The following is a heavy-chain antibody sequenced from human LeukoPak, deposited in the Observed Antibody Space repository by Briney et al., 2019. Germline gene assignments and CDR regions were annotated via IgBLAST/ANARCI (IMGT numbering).Heavy chain of an antibody. V-gene: IGHV4-34*01. J-gene: IGHJ4*02. Sequence: SETLSLTCAVYGGSFSGYYWSWIRQPPGKGLEWIGEINHSGSTNYNPSLKSRVTISVDTSKNQFSLKLSSVTAADTAVYYCARGRVATIKRWRAFDYWGQGTLVTVSS. CDR1: GGSFSGYY. D-gene: IGHD5-12*01. CDR3: ARGRVATIKRWRAFDY. CDR2: INHSGST.